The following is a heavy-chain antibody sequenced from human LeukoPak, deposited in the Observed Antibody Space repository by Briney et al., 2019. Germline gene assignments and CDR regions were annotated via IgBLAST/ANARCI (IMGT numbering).Heavy chain of an antibody. V-gene: IGHV3-48*01. CDR3: ARDLSVVVVVAAIEPSDYYMDV. J-gene: IGHJ6*03. Sequence: PGGSLRLSCAASGFTFSSYSMNWVRQAPGKGLEWVSYISSSSSTIYYADSVKGRFTISRDNAKNSLYLQMNSLRAEDTAVYYCARDLSVVVVVAAIEPSDYYMDVWGKGTTVTVSS. CDR2: ISSSSSTI. D-gene: IGHD2-15*01. CDR1: GFTFSSYS.